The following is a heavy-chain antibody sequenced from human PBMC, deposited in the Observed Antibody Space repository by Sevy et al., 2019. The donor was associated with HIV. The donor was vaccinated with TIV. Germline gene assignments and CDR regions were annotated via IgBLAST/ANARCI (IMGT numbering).Heavy chain of an antibody. CDR2: ISSSSSYI. D-gene: IGHD6-19*01. J-gene: IGHJ6*03. Sequence: LGGSLRLSCAASGFTFSSYSMNCVRQAPGKGLEWVSSISSSSSYIYYADSVKGRFTISRDNAKNSLYLQMNSLRAEDTAVYYCAREIAVAGTRYYYYYMDVWGKGTTVTVSS. CDR1: GFTFSSYS. CDR3: AREIAVAGTRYYYYYMDV. V-gene: IGHV3-21*01.